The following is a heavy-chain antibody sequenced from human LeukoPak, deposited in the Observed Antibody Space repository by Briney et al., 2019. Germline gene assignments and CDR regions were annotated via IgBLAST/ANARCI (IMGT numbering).Heavy chain of an antibody. D-gene: IGHD2-15*01. CDR1: RYILTRNW. Sequence: GESLKISCKISRYILTRNWIGWVRQVPGKGLEWMGLAYPGDSGTKYSPSFQGQVTFSVDKSISTAYLQFSSLKASDTAMYFCARPRVVAATTSHAAFDIWGQGTLVSVSS. J-gene: IGHJ3*02. CDR2: AYPGDSGT. CDR3: ARPRVVAATTSHAAFDI. V-gene: IGHV5-51*01.